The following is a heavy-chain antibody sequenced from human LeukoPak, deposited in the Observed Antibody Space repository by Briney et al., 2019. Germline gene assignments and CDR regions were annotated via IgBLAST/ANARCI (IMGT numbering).Heavy chain of an antibody. D-gene: IGHD1-26*01. Sequence: ASVKVSCKASGYTFTSYDINWVRQATGQGLEWMGWMNPNSGNTGYAQKFQGRVTMTRNTSISTAYMELSSLRSEDTAVYYCASGGSYYGWFDPWGQGTLVTVPS. CDR1: GYTFTSYD. CDR3: ASGGSYYGWFDP. V-gene: IGHV1-8*01. CDR2: MNPNSGNT. J-gene: IGHJ5*02.